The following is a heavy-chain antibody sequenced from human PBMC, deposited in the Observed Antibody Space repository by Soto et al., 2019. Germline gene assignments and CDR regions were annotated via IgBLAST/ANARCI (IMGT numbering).Heavy chain of an antibody. Sequence: ASVKVSCKASGGTFSSYAISWVLQAPGQGLEWMGGIIPIFGTANYAQKFQGRVTITADESTSTAYMELSSLRSEDTAVYYCARARRELLWFGESHGAFDPWGQGTLVTVS. V-gene: IGHV1-69*13. CDR2: IIPIFGTA. J-gene: IGHJ5*02. CDR3: ARARRELLWFGESHGAFDP. D-gene: IGHD3-10*01. CDR1: GGTFSSYA.